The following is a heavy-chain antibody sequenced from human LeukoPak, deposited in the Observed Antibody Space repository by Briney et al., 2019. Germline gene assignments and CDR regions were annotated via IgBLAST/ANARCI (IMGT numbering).Heavy chain of an antibody. CDR1: GFTFSSSS. CDR3: ARGSGSYYYYYMDV. CDR2: ISRSRSTI. Sequence: GGSLRLSCAASGFTFSSSSMNWVRQAPGKGLEWVSYISRSRSTIYYADSVKGRFTISRDNAKNSLYLQMNSLRAEDTALYHCARGSGSYYYYYMDVWGKGTTVTISS. V-gene: IGHV3-48*04. J-gene: IGHJ6*03. D-gene: IGHD1-26*01.